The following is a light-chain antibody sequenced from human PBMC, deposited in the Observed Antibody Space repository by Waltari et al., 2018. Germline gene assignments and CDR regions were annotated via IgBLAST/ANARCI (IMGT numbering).Light chain of an antibody. CDR3: SSYASSTTPL. CDR1: SSDVGGSNY. J-gene: IGLJ3*02. Sequence: QSALTQPASVSGSPGQSITISCTGTSSDVGGSNYVSWYQQHPGKAPKLMSFDVSDRPSGVSNRFSGSKSGNTASLTISGLQVEDEADYYCSSYASSTTPLFGGGTKLTVL. CDR2: DVS. V-gene: IGLV2-14*03.